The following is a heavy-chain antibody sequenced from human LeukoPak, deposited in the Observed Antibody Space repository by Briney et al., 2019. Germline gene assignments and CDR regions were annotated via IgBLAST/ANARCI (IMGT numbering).Heavy chain of an antibody. Sequence: GGSPRLSCVAPGLTLSNYWMSWVRQAPGKGLEWVATIKPDGSEKYYVDSVKGRFTISRDNAKRSLYLQMDSLRAEDTAVYYCARDASAYYWGQGTLVTVSS. J-gene: IGHJ4*02. D-gene: IGHD3-3*01. CDR3: ARDASAYY. V-gene: IGHV3-7*01. CDR1: GLTLSNYW. CDR2: IKPDGSEK.